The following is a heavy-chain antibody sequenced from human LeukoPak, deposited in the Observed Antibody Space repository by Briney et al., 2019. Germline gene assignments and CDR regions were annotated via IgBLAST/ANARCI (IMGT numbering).Heavy chain of an antibody. CDR2: ISYDGSNK. Sequence: PGRSLRLSCAASGFTFSSYAMRWVRQAPGKGLEWVAVISYDGSNKYYADSVKGRFTISRDNSKNTLYLQMNSLRAEDTAVYYCARDWHCGGDCDPHFDYWGQGTLVTVSS. CDR1: GFTFSSYA. J-gene: IGHJ4*02. CDR3: ARDWHCGGDCDPHFDY. D-gene: IGHD2-21*02. V-gene: IGHV3-30-3*01.